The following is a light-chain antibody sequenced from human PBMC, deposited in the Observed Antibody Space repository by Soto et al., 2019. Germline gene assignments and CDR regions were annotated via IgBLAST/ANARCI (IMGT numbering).Light chain of an antibody. J-gene: IGLJ1*01. CDR2: EVS. Sequence: QSALTQPASVSGSPGQSITISCTGTSSDVGGYNYVSWYQQHPGKAPKLMIYEVSNRPSGVSNRFSGSKSGNTASLTLSGLQAEDEADYYCSSYTSSSIDHVFGTGTKLTVL. V-gene: IGLV2-14*01. CDR3: SSYTSSSIDHV. CDR1: SSDVGGYNY.